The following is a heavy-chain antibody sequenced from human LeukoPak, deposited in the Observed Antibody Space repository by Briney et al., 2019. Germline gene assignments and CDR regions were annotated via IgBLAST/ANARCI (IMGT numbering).Heavy chain of an antibody. D-gene: IGHD6-13*01. CDR1: GFTFSGSA. CDR2: IRSKANSYAT. Sequence: GGSLRLSCAASGFTFSGSAMHWVRQASGKGLEWVGRIRSKANSYATAYAASVKGRFTISRDDSKNTAYLQMNSLKTEDTAVYYCARGIAAAGTLTNNWFDPWGQGTLVTVSS. V-gene: IGHV3-73*01. J-gene: IGHJ5*02. CDR3: ARGIAAAGTLTNNWFDP.